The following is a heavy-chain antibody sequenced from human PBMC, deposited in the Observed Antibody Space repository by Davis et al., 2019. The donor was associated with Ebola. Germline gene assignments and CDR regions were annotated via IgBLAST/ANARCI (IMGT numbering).Heavy chain of an antibody. CDR2: ISAAGAVT. J-gene: IGHJ4*02. D-gene: IGHD6-13*01. CDR3: ARGLFSRGRDY. V-gene: IGHV3-23*01. CDR1: GFIFHDFT. Sequence: PGGSLRLSCAASGFIFHDFTMGWVRQAPGKGLEWVSTISAAGAVTYYADSVKGRFTISRDNSKNTLYLQMNSLRAEDTAVYYCARGLFSRGRDYWGQGTLVTVSS.